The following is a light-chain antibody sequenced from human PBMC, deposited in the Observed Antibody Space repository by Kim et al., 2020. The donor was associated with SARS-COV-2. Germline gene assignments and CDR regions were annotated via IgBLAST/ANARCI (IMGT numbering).Light chain of an antibody. CDR2: RDN. CDR3: QAWDSSTWV. Sequence: SYELTQPPSVSVSPGQTASITCSGDKLGDKYACWYQQKPGQSPVLVIYRDNQRPSGIPERFSGSNSGNTATLTISGTQAMDEADYYGQAWDSSTWVFGGGTKLTVL. CDR1: KLGDKY. V-gene: IGLV3-1*01. J-gene: IGLJ3*02.